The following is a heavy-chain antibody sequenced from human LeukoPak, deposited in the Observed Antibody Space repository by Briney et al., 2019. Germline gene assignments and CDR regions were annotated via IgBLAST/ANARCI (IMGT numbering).Heavy chain of an antibody. CDR2: IKSLTGET. J-gene: IGHJ5*02. Sequence: EASVKVSCKASGYTFIDYHIHWIRQAPGQGLEWMGWIKSLTGETKSAQKFQGRVTMTRDTSISTAYMELSSLTSDDTAIYYCARGVGSSWFVPWGQGTLVTVSS. CDR3: ARGVGSSWFVP. V-gene: IGHV1-2*02. D-gene: IGHD3-3*01. CDR1: GYTFIDYH.